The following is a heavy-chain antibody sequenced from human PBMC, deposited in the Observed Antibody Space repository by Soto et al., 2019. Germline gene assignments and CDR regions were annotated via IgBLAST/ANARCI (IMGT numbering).Heavy chain of an antibody. Sequence: PSETLSLTCTVSGGSISSYYWSWIRQPPGKGLEWIGYIYYSGSTNYNPSLKSRVTISVDTSKNQFSLKLSSVTAADTAVYYCARGDGYSYGLHWFDPWGPGTLVTVFS. CDR2: IYYSGST. V-gene: IGHV4-59*01. D-gene: IGHD5-18*01. CDR1: GGSISSYY. CDR3: ARGDGYSYGLHWFDP. J-gene: IGHJ5*02.